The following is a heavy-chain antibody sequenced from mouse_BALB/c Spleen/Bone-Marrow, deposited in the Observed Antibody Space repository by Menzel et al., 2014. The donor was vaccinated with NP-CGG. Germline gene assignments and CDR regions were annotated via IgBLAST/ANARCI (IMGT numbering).Heavy chain of an antibody. CDR2: ISYSGST. CDR3: ARSSYFDYDGAMDY. Sequence: DVKLQESGPGLVKPSQSLSLTCTVTGYSITSDYAWNWIRQFPGNKLEWMGYISYSGSTSYDPSLKSRISITRDTSKNQFFLQLNSVTTEDTATYYCARSSYFDYDGAMDYWGQGTSVTVSS. D-gene: IGHD2-4*01. V-gene: IGHV3-2*02. CDR1: GYSITSDYA. J-gene: IGHJ4*01.